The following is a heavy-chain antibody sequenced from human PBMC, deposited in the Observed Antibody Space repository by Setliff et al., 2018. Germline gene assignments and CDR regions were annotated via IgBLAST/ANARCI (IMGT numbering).Heavy chain of an antibody. V-gene: IGHV4-61*02. CDR1: GGSISSGSYY. Sequence: SETLSLTCTVSGGSISSGSYYWSWIRHPAGQGLEWIGRVYTNGGSDYNPFLKSRVSIXXXTSKHQXXXXXXXVTAADTAVYYCARANKKLNYYYYYYMDVWGKGTTVTVSS. CDR2: VYTNGGS. CDR3: ARANKKLNYYYYYYMDV. J-gene: IGHJ6*03. D-gene: IGHD1-1*01.